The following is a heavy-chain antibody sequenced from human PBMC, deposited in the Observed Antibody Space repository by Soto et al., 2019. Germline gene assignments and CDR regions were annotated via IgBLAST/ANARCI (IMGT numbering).Heavy chain of an antibody. CDR2: ISSSSSYI. CDR3: ARDVTGRGYSYAPTDY. D-gene: IGHD5-18*01. Sequence: GGSLRLSCAASGFTFSSYSMNWVRQAPGKGLEWVSSISSSSSYIYYADSVKGRFTISRDNAKNSLYLQMNSLRAEDTAVYYCARDVTGRGYSYAPTDYWGQGTLVTVSS. V-gene: IGHV3-21*01. CDR1: GFTFSSYS. J-gene: IGHJ4*02.